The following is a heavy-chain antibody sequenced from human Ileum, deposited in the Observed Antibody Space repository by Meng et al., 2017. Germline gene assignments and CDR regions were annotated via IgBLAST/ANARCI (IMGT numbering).Heavy chain of an antibody. CDR1: GFSFSDYY. CDR2: ISKYGNAI. D-gene: IGHD1-1*01. Sequence: QVQLVESGGGSVKPGGSLRLSCAASGFSFSDYYMSWFRQAPGKGLEWVSYISKYGNAIYYADSVEGRFTISRDNAKNSLYLQMNSLRAEDTALYYCARGRYGSYWGLGTLVTVSS. V-gene: IGHV3-11*01. CDR3: ARGRYGSY. J-gene: IGHJ4*02.